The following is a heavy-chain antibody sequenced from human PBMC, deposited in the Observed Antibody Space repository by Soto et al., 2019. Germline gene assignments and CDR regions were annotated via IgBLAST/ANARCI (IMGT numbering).Heavy chain of an antibody. D-gene: IGHD1-26*01. CDR3: ARHSGGNSLEY. J-gene: IGHJ4*02. CDR2: INYSRST. V-gene: IGHV4-39*01. Sequence: WTWIRQPPGKGLEWIGTINYSRSTYYNPSLKGRITVSVDTSQNQFSLRVTSVSATDTALYYCARHSGGNSLEYWGQGTLVTVSS.